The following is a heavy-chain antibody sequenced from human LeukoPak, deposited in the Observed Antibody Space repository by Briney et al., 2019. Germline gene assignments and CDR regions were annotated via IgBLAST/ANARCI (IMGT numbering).Heavy chain of an antibody. J-gene: IGHJ4*02. D-gene: IGHD6-25*01. CDR3: AREGGREERRYFDY. V-gene: IGHV3-30-3*01. Sequence: GGSLRLSCAASGFTFSSYAMHWVRQAPGKGLEWVAVISYDGSNKYYADSVKGRFTISRDNSKNTLYLQMNSLRAEDTAVYYCAREGGREERRYFDYWGQGTLVTVSS. CDR1: GFTFSSYA. CDR2: ISYDGSNK.